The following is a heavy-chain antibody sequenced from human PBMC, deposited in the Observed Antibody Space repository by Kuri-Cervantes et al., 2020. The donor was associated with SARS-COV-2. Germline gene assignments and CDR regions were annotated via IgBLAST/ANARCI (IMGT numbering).Heavy chain of an antibody. CDR3: ATDRVGVVTHNFDY. Sequence: GGSLRLSCAASGFTFSSYGMHWVRQAPGKGLEWVAVIAYDGSNKYYGNSVKGRFTISRDNSKNTLYLQMNSLRAEDTAVYYCATDRVGVVTHNFDYWGQGTLVTVSS. J-gene: IGHJ4*02. V-gene: IGHV3-30*03. CDR2: IAYDGSNK. D-gene: IGHD3-3*01. CDR1: GFTFSSYG.